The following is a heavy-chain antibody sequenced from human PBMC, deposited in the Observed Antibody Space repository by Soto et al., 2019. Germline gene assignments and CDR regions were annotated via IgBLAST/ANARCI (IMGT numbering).Heavy chain of an antibody. CDR1: GFTFSNYA. CDR3: AKFFVETGSNSGWPWSFHY. D-gene: IGHD6-25*01. J-gene: IGHJ4*02. CDR2: ISGSGGTT. Sequence: EVQLLESGGGLVQPGRSLRLSCAASGFTFSNYAMSWVRQAPGQGLDWVSAISGSGGTTYYADSVKGRFTISRDNSKNTLFLRTNSLRAEDAAVYYCAKFFVETGSNSGWPWSFHYWGQGTLVTVSS. V-gene: IGHV3-23*01.